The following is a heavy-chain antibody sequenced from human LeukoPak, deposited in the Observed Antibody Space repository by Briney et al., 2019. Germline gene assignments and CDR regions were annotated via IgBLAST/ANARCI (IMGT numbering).Heavy chain of an antibody. CDR2: INPSGGST. Sequence: GASVKVSCKASGYTFTSYYMHWVRQAPGQGLEWMGIINPSGGSTSYAQKFQGRVTMTRDTSTSTVYMELSSLRSEDTAVYYCARSQYDYGDYDSQYSFDYWGQGTLVTVAS. V-gene: IGHV1-46*01. CDR3: ARSQYDYGDYDSQYSFDY. D-gene: IGHD4-17*01. J-gene: IGHJ4*02. CDR1: GYTFTSYY.